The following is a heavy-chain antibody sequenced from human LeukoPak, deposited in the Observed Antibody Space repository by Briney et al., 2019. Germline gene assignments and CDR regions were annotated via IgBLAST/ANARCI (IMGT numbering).Heavy chain of an antibody. CDR3: ARPAPVEYQLLLDRDDVNRRYYYGMDV. V-gene: IGHV1-69*01. CDR2: IIPIFGTA. J-gene: IGHJ6*02. CDR1: GGTFSSYA. D-gene: IGHD2-2*01. Sequence: SVKVSCKASGGTFSSYAISWVRQAPGQGLEWMGGIIPIFGTANYAQKFQGRVTITADESTSTAYMELSSLRSEDTAVYYCARPAPVEYQLLLDRDDVNRRYYYGMDVWGQGTTVTVSS.